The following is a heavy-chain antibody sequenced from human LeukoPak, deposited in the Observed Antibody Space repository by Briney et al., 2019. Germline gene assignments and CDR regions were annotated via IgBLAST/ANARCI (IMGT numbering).Heavy chain of an antibody. CDR2: ISGDGGGT. V-gene: IGHV3-43D*03. CDR3: AKDMAAYYYALGNIDY. Sequence: GRSLRLSCAASGFTFDDYAMHWVRQAPGKGLEWVSLISGDGGGTYYADTVKGRFTISRDNSKNSLYLQMNSLRAEDTAVYYCAKDMAAYYYALGNIDYWGQGTLVTVSS. D-gene: IGHD3-10*01. CDR1: GFTFDDYA. J-gene: IGHJ4*02.